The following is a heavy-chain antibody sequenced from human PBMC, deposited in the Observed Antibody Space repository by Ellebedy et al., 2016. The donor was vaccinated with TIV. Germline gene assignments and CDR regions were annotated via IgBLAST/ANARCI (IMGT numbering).Heavy chain of an antibody. D-gene: IGHD5-24*01. CDR2: IWYDGSNK. V-gene: IGHV3-33*01. CDR3: ARDRFRGYNGPHDY. J-gene: IGHJ4*02. CDR1: GFTFSSYG. Sequence: PGGSLRLSCAASGFTFSSYGMHWVRQAPGKGLEWVAVIWYDGSNKYYADSVKGRFTISRDNSKNTLYLQMNSLRAEDTAVYYCARDRFRGYNGPHDYWGQGTLVTVSS.